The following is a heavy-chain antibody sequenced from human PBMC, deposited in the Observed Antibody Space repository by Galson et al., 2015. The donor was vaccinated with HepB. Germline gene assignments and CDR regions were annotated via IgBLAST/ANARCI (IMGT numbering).Heavy chain of an antibody. V-gene: IGHV4-4*02. CDR2: IYHSGST. CDR1: SISSSNW. CDR3: ARETYSYGVHWGMDV. Sequence: SISSSNWWSWVRQPPGKGLEWIGAIYHSGSTNYNPSLKSRVTISVDTSKNQFSLKLSSVTAADTAVYYCARETYSYGVHWGMDVWGQGTTVTVSS. D-gene: IGHD5-18*01. J-gene: IGHJ6*02.